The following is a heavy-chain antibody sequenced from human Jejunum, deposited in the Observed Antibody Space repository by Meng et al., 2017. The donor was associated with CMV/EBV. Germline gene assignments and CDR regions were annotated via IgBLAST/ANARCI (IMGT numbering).Heavy chain of an antibody. V-gene: IGHV3-23*01. D-gene: IGHD6-13*01. CDR1: GFTFSSDA. CDR2: ISGSGGST. J-gene: IGHJ4*02. Sequence: SGFTFSSDAMSWVRQAPGKGMEWVSAISGSGGSTYYADSVKGRFTISRDNSKNTLYLQMNSLRAEDTAVYYCAKLGIAAAGTVDYWGQGTLVTVSS. CDR3: AKLGIAAAGTVDY.